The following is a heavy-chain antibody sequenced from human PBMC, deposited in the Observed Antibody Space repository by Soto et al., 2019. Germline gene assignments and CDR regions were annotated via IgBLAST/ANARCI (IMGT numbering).Heavy chain of an antibody. D-gene: IGHD6-19*01. CDR3: AKPAQYSSGRGQFEY. CDR2: SSGSGGST. Sequence: PGGSLRLSCAASGFTFSSYAMSWVRQAPGKGLEWGSASSGSGGSTYYSDSVKGRFTISRDNSKNTLYLQMNSLRAEDTAVYYCAKPAQYSSGRGQFEYRGQGAVVTVAS. CDR1: GFTFSSYA. J-gene: IGHJ4*02. V-gene: IGHV3-23*01.